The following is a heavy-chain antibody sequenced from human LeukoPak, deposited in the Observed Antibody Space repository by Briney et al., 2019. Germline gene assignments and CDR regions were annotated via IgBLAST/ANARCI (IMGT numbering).Heavy chain of an antibody. CDR2: INSDGSST. Sequence: GGSLRLSCAASGFTFSSYWMHWVRQAPGKGLVWVSLINSDGSSTSYADSVKGRFTISRDNAKNTLYLQMNSLRAEDTAVYYCARSGSGWSTSAPWGQGTLATVSS. CDR1: GFTFSSYW. V-gene: IGHV3-74*01. D-gene: IGHD6-19*01. J-gene: IGHJ5*02. CDR3: ARSGSGWSTSAP.